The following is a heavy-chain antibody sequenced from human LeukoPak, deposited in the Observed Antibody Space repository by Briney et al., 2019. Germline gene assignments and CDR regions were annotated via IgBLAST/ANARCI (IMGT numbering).Heavy chain of an antibody. CDR1: GYTFTSYG. J-gene: IGHJ4*02. V-gene: IGHV1-18*01. Sequence: GASLKVSSKASGYTFTSYGVSWVRQAPGQGVEWRGGISAYNGNTNYAQNLQGRVTMTTDTSTSTAYMELRSLRSDDTAVYYCARAYCGDDCSFDYWGQGALVTVSS. CDR2: ISAYNGNT. CDR3: ARAYCGDDCSFDY. D-gene: IGHD2-21*02.